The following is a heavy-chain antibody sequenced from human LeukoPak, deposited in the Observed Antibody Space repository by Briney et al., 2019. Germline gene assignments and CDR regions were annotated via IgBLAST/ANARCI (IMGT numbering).Heavy chain of an antibody. V-gene: IGHV4-61*02. J-gene: IGHJ3*02. CDR1: GGSISSGSHH. CDR3: ARVSAINAFDI. CDR2: IYTSRST. Sequence: SQTLSLTCTVSGGSISSGSHHWNWIRQPAGKGLEWIGRIYTSRSTNYNPSLKSRVTISLDTSKNQFSLKLSSVTAADTAIYYCARVSAINAFDIWGQGTMVTISS.